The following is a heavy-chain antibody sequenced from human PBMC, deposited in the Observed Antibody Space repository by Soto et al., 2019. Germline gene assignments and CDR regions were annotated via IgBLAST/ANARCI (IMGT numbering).Heavy chain of an antibody. Sequence: EVQLVESGGGLVQPGGSLRLSCAASGFTFSSYSMNWVRQAPGKGLEWVSYISSSSTIYYADSVKGRFTISRDNAKNSLYLQMNSLRAEDTAVYYCAREGDDYGDYFDYWGQGTLVTVSS. D-gene: IGHD4-17*01. J-gene: IGHJ4*02. CDR1: GFTFSSYS. CDR3: AREGDDYGDYFDY. CDR2: ISSSSTI. V-gene: IGHV3-48*01.